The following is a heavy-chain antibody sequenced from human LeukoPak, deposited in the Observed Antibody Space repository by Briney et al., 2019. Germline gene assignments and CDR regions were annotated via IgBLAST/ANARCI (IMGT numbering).Heavy chain of an antibody. J-gene: IGHJ6*02. Sequence: ASVKVSCKASGYTFTSYDINWVRQATGQGLEWMGWMNPNSGNTGYAQKFQGRVTMTRNTSISIAYMELSSLRSEDTAVYYCASLGDYDNYYGMDVWGQGTTVTVSS. CDR1: GYTFTSYD. CDR3: ASLGDYDNYYGMDV. CDR2: MNPNSGNT. D-gene: IGHD2-21*02. V-gene: IGHV1-8*01.